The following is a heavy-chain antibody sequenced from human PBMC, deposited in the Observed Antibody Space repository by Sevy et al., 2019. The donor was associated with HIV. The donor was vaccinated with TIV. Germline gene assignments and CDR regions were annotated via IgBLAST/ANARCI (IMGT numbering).Heavy chain of an antibody. Sequence: GGSLRLSCAASGFTFTLYAIHWVRQAPGKGLEWVALISYSGTNKYYADSVKGRFTISRDDSKNTAYLQMNNLRTDDMAVYYCARVAVEYCPDDCHHRFGYWGQGTQVTVSS. CDR1: GFTFTLYA. D-gene: IGHD2-21*02. CDR2: ISYSGTNK. J-gene: IGHJ4*02. V-gene: IGHV3-30-3*01. CDR3: ARVAVEYCPDDCHHRFGY.